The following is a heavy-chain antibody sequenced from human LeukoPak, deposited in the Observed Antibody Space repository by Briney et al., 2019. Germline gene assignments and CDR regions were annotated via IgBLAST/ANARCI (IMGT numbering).Heavy chain of an antibody. Sequence: PSETLSLTCAVYGGSFSGYYWSWIRQPPEKGLEWIGEINHSGSTNYNPSLKSRVTISVDTSKNQFSLKLSSVTAADTAVYYCARHSIRLLWFGELLSGFDYWGQGTLVTVSS. CDR1: GGSFSGYY. V-gene: IGHV4-34*01. CDR3: ARHSIRLLWFGELLSGFDY. D-gene: IGHD3-10*01. J-gene: IGHJ4*02. CDR2: INHSGST.